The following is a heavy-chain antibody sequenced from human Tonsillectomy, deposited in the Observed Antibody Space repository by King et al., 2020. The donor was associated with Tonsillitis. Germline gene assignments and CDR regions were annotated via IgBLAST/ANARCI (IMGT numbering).Heavy chain of an antibody. CDR2: ISYDGSKK. J-gene: IGHJ4*02. CDR3: AKDKSISARGV. Sequence: VQLVESGGGVVQPGRSLRLSCAASGFTFSSYGMHWVRQAPGKGLEWVAVISYDGSKKYYADSVKGRFTISRDNSKNTLYLQMNSLRAEDTAVYYCAKDKSISARGVRGQGTLFTVSS. CDR1: GFTFSSYG. V-gene: IGHV3-30*18. D-gene: IGHD6-6*01.